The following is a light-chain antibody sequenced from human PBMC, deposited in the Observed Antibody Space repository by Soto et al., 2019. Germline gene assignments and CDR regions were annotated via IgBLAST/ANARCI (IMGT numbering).Light chain of an antibody. CDR3: QQYGSSGT. J-gene: IGKJ1*01. CDR1: QSVSNNY. CDR2: GAS. Sequence: EIVLTQSPGTLSLSPGERATLSCRASQSVSNNYLDWYQQKPGQAPRLLIYGASNRATGISDRFSGSGSGTVFTLTIRRLEPEDFAVYYCQQYGSSGTFGQGTKVDIK. V-gene: IGKV3-20*01.